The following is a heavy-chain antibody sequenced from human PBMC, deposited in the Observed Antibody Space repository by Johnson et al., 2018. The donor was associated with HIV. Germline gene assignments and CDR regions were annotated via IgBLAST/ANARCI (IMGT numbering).Heavy chain of an antibody. D-gene: IGHD2-21*02. J-gene: IGHJ3*02. CDR1: GFTFSSYA. Sequence: QVQLVESGGGVVQPGRSLKLSCAASGFTFSSYAMHWVRQAPGKGLDWVAVISYDGSNKYYADSVKGRFTISRDNSKNTLFLQMNSLRAEDTAVYYCTTGVSVGVTPGREIDAFDIWGQGTMVTVSS. CDR3: TTGVSVGVTPGREIDAFDI. V-gene: IGHV3-30-3*01. CDR2: ISYDGSNK.